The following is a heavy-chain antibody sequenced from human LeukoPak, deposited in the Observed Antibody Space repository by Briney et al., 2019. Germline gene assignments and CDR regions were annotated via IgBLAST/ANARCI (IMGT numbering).Heavy chain of an antibody. J-gene: IGHJ5*02. Sequence: SETLSLTCDVYGGSFRGYYWTWIRQSPGKGLEWLGEFTHLETTNYNPSLKSRVIVSVDTSKNQFSLSLTSVTAADTAVYFCARGNRRLGYYGSGSRLPYDSWGQGTLVTVSS. CDR3: ARGNRRLGYYGSGSRLPYDS. D-gene: IGHD3-10*01. V-gene: IGHV4-34*01. CDR1: GGSFRGYY. CDR2: FTHLETT.